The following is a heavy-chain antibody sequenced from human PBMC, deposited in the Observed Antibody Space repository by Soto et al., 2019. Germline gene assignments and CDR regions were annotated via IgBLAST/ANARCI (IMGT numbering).Heavy chain of an antibody. V-gene: IGHV1-69*01. D-gene: IGHD3-16*01. CDR2: IIPIFGTA. CDR1: GGTFSSYA. Sequence: QVQLVQSGAEVKKPGSSVKVSCKASGGTFSSYAISWVRQAPGQGLEWVGGIIPIFGTANYAQKFQGRVTITADEYTNKAYMELRSLRAEETAVYYWARGLERWVMTGKDMDVWGQGTTVTVSS. J-gene: IGHJ6*02. CDR3: ARGLERWVMTGKDMDV.